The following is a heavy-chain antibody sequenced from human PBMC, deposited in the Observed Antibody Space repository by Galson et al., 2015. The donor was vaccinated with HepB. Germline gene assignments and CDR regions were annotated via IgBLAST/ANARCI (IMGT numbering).Heavy chain of an antibody. CDR1: GITFSRHA. D-gene: IGHD3-10*01. V-gene: IGHV3-30*07. J-gene: IGHJ4*02. Sequence: SLRLSCAASGITFSRHAFHWVRQAPGRGLEWVALISSDYTSKFYADSVKGRLSISRDNSKDTVYLQMNSLRDEDTAVYYCASDCDGSGSFYNMLGYWGQGTMVTVSS. CDR3: ASDCDGSGSFYNMLGY. CDR2: ISSDYTSK.